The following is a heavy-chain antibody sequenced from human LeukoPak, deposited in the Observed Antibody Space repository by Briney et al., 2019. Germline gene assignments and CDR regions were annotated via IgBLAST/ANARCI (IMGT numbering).Heavy chain of an antibody. V-gene: IGHV4-39*07. D-gene: IGHD5-18*01. Sequence: SETLSLTRTVSGGSISSSSYYWGWIRQPPGKGLEWIGEINHSGSTNYNPSLNSRVTISVDTSKNQFSLKLSSVTAADTAVYYCARGVSVDTAMVTWYFDLWGRGTLVTVSS. CDR2: INHSGST. CDR1: GGSISSSSYY. J-gene: IGHJ2*01. CDR3: ARGVSVDTAMVTWYFDL.